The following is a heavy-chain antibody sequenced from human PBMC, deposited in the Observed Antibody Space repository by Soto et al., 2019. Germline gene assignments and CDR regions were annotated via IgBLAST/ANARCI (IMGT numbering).Heavy chain of an antibody. D-gene: IGHD3-10*01. CDR3: ARSHLRRYYYGSGSEIAFDP. V-gene: IGHV4-59*01. CDR2: IYYSGST. CDR1: GGSISSYY. J-gene: IGHJ5*02. Sequence: QVQLQESGPGLVKPSETLSLTCTVSGGSISSYYWSWIRQPPGKGLEWIGYIYYSGSTNYNPSLKSRVTISVDTAKNQFSLKLSSVTAADTAVYYCARSHLRRYYYGSGSEIAFDPWGQGTLVTVSS.